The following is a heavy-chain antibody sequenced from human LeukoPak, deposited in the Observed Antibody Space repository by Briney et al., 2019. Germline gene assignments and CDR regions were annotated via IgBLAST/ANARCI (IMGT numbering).Heavy chain of an antibody. J-gene: IGHJ4*02. V-gene: IGHV4-59*01. D-gene: IGHD5-12*01. CDR3: ARALGYGPFDY. CDR2: IHYSGST. CDR1: GGSISSYY. Sequence: SETLSLTCTVSGGSISSYYWSWIRQPPGKGLEWIGYIHYSGSTNYNPSLKSRVTISVDTSKNQFSLKLSSVTAADTAVYYCARALGYGPFDYWGQGTLVTVSS.